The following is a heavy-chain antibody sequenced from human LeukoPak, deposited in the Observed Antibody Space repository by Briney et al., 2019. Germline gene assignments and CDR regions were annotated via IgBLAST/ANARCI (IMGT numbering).Heavy chain of an antibody. V-gene: IGHV1-69*13. CDR1: GGTFSSYA. D-gene: IGHD3-10*01. Sequence: SVKVSCKASGGTFSSYAISWVRQAPGQGLEWMGGIIPIFGTANYAQKFQGRVTITADESTSTAYMELSSLRSEDTAVYYCARDRARRSHYGSGTSELGYYFYYYYMDVWGKGTTVTVSS. CDR2: IIPIFGTA. CDR3: ARDRARRSHYGSGTSELGYYFYYYYMDV. J-gene: IGHJ6*03.